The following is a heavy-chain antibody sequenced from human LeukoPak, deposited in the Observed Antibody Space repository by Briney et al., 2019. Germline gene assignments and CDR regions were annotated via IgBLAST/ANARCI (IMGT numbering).Heavy chain of an antibody. V-gene: IGHV3-9*01. CDR3: AKAMAGTEGFDY. CDR2: ISWNSGSI. Sequence: PGRSLRLSCAASGFTFDDYAMHWVRQAPGKGLEWVSGISWNSGSIGYADSVKGRFTISRDNAKNSLYLQMNSLRAEDTALYYCAKAMAGTEGFDYWGQGTLVTVPS. CDR1: GFTFDDYA. D-gene: IGHD6-19*01. J-gene: IGHJ4*02.